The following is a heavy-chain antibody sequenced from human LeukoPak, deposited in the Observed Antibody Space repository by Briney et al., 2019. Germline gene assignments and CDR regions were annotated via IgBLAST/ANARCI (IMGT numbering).Heavy chain of an antibody. CDR2: ISSSSSYI. CDR3: ARDRALYCSSTSCPYYYYYMDV. V-gene: IGHV3-21*01. J-gene: IGHJ6*03. CDR1: GFTFSSYS. D-gene: IGHD2-2*01. Sequence: GGSLRLSCAASGFTFSSYSMNWVRQAPGKGLEWVSSISSSSSYIYYADSVKGRFTISRDNAKNSLYLQMNSLRAEDTAVYYCARDRALYCSSTSCPYYYYYMDVWGKGTTVTVSS.